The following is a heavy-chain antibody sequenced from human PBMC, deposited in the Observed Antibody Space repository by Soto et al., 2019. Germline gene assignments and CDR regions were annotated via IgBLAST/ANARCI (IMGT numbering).Heavy chain of an antibody. J-gene: IGHJ3*02. V-gene: IGHV2-5*01. CDR3: ARGLATLPVFAFDI. CDR1: GISLSTSGVG. Sequence: SGPTLVNPTQTLTLTCTLSGISLSTSGVGLGWIRQTPGKALEWLALVYWNDDKHHSPSLKSRLTITKDTSKNQAILTMTNMDPVDTATYYCARGLATLPVFAFDIWGQGTVVTVS. CDR2: VYWNDDK. D-gene: IGHD1-1*01.